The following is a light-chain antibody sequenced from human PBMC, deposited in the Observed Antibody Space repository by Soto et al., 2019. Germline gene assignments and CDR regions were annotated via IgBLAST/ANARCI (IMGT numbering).Light chain of an antibody. CDR2: KAS. CDR1: QSISSW. CDR3: QQYNSYPLT. J-gene: IGKJ1*01. V-gene: IGKV1-5*03. Sequence: DIQMTQSPSTLSASVGDRVTITCLASQSISSWLAWYQQKPGKAPKLLIYKASSLESGVPSTFSGSGSGTEFHLTSSSRQPDDSATYYCQQYNSYPLTFGQGTKVEI.